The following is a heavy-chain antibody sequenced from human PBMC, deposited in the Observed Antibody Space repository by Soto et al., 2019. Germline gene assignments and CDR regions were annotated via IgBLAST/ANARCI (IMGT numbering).Heavy chain of an antibody. CDR2: IGGTGEGT. CDR3: AKDSGSHGL. Sequence: GGSLRLSCVASGLTFSNFGMTWVRQAPGKGLEWVSVIGGTGEGTHYADSVKGRFTISRDNSQSTLYLQMKSLRVEDTAVYFCAKDSGSHGLWGQGTLVTVSS. CDR1: GLTFSNFG. V-gene: IGHV3-23*01. J-gene: IGHJ4*02.